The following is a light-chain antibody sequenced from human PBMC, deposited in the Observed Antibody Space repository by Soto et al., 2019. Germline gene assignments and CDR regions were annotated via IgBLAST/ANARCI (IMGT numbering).Light chain of an antibody. V-gene: IGKV3-11*01. CDR3: QQHISWRLT. Sequence: EIVLTQSPATLSLSPGERATLSFTASQSVTNSLAWYQQKPGQATRLLVHDASNRATVIPTRFSGSGSGTDFTLTISNLEPKYFAVYYCQQHISWRLTVGGGTKVVIK. CDR1: QSVTNS. J-gene: IGKJ4*01. CDR2: DAS.